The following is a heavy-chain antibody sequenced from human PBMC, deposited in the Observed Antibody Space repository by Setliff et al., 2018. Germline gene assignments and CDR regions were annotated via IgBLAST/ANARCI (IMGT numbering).Heavy chain of an antibody. CDR2: INAGNGNT. CDR1: GYTFTSYA. D-gene: IGHD4-17*01. Sequence: ASVKVSCKASGYTFTSYAMHWVRQAPGQRLEWMGWINAGNGNTKYSQKFQGRVTITRDTSASTAYMELSSLRSEDTAVYYCARGATVVIYYYMDVWGKGTMVTVSS. V-gene: IGHV1-3*01. CDR3: ARGATVVIYYYMDV. J-gene: IGHJ6*03.